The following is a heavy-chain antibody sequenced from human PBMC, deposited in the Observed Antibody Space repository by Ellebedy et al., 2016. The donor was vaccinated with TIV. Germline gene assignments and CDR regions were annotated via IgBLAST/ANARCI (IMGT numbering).Heavy chain of an antibody. J-gene: IGHJ3*02. V-gene: IGHV4-30-4*01. Sequence: SETLSLXXTVSGGSISSGDYYWSWIRQPPGKGLEWIGYIYHSGSTYYNPSLKSRVTISVDRSKNQFSLKLSSVTAADTAVYYCARTGYCGGDCYSLNDAFDIWGQGTMVTVSS. D-gene: IGHD2-21*01. CDR2: IYHSGST. CDR3: ARTGYCGGDCYSLNDAFDI. CDR1: GGSISSGDYY.